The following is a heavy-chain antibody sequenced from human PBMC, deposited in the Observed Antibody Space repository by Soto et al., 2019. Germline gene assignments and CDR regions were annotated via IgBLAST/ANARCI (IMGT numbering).Heavy chain of an antibody. J-gene: IGHJ4*02. V-gene: IGHV3-30*18. CDR1: GFTFSSYG. CDR3: AKALGELSPESYDY. D-gene: IGHD3-16*02. Sequence: QVQLVESGGGVVQPGRSLRLSCAASGFTFSSYGMHWVRQAPGKGLEWVAIVSYDGSNKHYADSVKGRFTISRDNSRNTLYLQMNSLRAEDTAVYYCAKALGELSPESYDYWGQGTLVTVSS. CDR2: VSYDGSNK.